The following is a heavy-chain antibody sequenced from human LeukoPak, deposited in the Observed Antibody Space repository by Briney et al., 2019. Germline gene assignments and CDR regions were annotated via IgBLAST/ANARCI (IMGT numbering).Heavy chain of an antibody. V-gene: IGHV4-59*08. D-gene: IGHD3-10*01. Sequence: SETLSLTCTVSGGSISSYYWSWIRQPPGKGLEWIGYIYYSGSTNYNPSLKSRVTISVDTSKNQFSLKLSSVTAADTAVYYCARQRYGSGRSTFDYWGQGTLVTVSS. J-gene: IGHJ4*02. CDR2: IYYSGST. CDR3: ARQRYGSGRSTFDY. CDR1: GGSISSYY.